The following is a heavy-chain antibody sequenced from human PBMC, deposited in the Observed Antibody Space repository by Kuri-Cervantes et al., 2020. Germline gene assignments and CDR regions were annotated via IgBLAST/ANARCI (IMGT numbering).Heavy chain of an antibody. J-gene: IGHJ4*02. V-gene: IGHV1-18*01. D-gene: IGHD3-10*01. Sequence: ASVKVSCKASGGTFSSYAISWVRQAPGQGLEWMGWISAYNGNTNYVQKLQGRVTMTTDTSTSTAYMELRSLRSDDTAVYYCARQEIMRFGESNYFDYWGRGTLVTVSS. CDR2: ISAYNGNT. CDR1: GGTFSSYA. CDR3: ARQEIMRFGESNYFDY.